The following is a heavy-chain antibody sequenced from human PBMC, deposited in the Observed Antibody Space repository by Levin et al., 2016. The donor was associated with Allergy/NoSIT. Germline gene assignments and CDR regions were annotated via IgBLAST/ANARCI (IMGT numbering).Heavy chain of an antibody. Sequence: VRQAPGKGLEWVSVIYSGGSTYYADSVKGRFTISRDNSKNTLYLQMNSLRAEDTAVYYCARITAMGSYYYYGMDVWGQGTTVTVSS. D-gene: IGHD5-18*01. CDR3: ARITAMGSYYYYGMDV. V-gene: IGHV3-53*01. CDR2: IYSGGST. J-gene: IGHJ6*02.